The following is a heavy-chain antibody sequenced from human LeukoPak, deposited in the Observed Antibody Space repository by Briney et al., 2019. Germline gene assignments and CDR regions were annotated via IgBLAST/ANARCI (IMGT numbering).Heavy chain of an antibody. CDR3: AQNGQRGFSFDP. Sequence: SETLSLTCAVYGASLHGHYWSWIRQPPGKRLEWLGEGDQSGGTKYNPSLKSRVTISAVSSRNQFSLKLTSVTAADTAVYYCAQNGQRGFSFDPWGQGTLVIVSS. CDR1: GASLHGHY. D-gene: IGHD2-8*01. J-gene: IGHJ5*02. V-gene: IGHV4-34*01. CDR2: GDQSGGT.